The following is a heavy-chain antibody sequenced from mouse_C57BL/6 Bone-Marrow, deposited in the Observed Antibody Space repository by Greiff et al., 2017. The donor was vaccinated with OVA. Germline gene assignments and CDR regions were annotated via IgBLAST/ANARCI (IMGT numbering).Heavy chain of an antibody. CDR1: GYTFTEYT. Sequence: VKLQQSGAELVKPGASVKLSCKASGYTFTEYTIHWVQQRSGQGLEWIGWFYPGSGSIKYNEKFKDKATLTADKSSSTVYMELSRLTSEDSAVYFCARHERDDGYYHVLTWFAYWGQGTLVTVSA. J-gene: IGHJ3*01. D-gene: IGHD2-3*01. CDR3: ARHERDDGYYHVLTWFAY. CDR2: FYPGSGSI. V-gene: IGHV1-62-2*01.